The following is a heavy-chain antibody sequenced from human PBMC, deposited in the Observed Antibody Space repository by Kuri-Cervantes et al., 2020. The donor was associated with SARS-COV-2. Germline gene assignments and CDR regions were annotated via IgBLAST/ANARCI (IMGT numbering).Heavy chain of an antibody. J-gene: IGHJ4*02. Sequence: ASVKVSCKASGYTFTGYYMHWVRQAPGQGLEWMGWINPNSGGTNYAQKFQGWVTMTRDTSISTAYMELSRLRSDDTAVYYCAREPPGYSSSWYYFDYWGQGTLVTVSS. D-gene: IGHD6-13*01. CDR2: INPNSGGT. CDR1: GYTFTGYY. V-gene: IGHV1-2*04. CDR3: AREPPGYSSSWYYFDY.